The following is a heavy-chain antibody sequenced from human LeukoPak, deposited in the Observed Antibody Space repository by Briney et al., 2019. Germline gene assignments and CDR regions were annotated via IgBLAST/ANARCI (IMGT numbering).Heavy chain of an antibody. Sequence: GPSVKVSCKASGYTFTSYGISWVRQAPGQGLEWMGWISAYNGNTNYAQKLQGRVTMTTDTSTSTAYMELRSLRSDDTAVYYCARAIGNYGDSPYYMDVWGKGTTVTVSS. D-gene: IGHD4-17*01. CDR3: ARAIGNYGDSPYYMDV. CDR2: ISAYNGNT. V-gene: IGHV1-18*01. J-gene: IGHJ6*03. CDR1: GYTFTSYG.